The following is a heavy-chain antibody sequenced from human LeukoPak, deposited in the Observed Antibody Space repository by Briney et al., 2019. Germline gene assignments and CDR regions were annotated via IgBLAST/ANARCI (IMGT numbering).Heavy chain of an antibody. V-gene: IGHV1-18*04. D-gene: IGHD3-10*01. Sequence: GASVKVSCKASGYTFTSYTISWVRQAPGQGLEWMGWISAYNGNTNYAQKFQGRVTMTTDTSTTTAYMELRSLRSDDTAVYYCARVRYSYVSXVNXFDPWGQGTLVTVSS. CDR3: ARVRYSYVSXVNXFDP. CDR2: ISAYNGNT. J-gene: IGHJ5*02. CDR1: GYTFTSYT.